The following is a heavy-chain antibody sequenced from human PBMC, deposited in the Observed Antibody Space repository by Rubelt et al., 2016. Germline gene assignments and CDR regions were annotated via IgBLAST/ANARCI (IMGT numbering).Heavy chain of an antibody. D-gene: IGHD4-11*01. CDR1: GFALSTNEVG. J-gene: IGHJ3*02. CDR2: IYWDDDK. Sequence: SGPTLVKPTETLTLTCSCSGFALSTNEVGVGWFRQPPGKALEWLALIYWDDDKRYSPSLKSRLTITQDTSKNQVVLTMTNMDPVETATYYCAHRLFRTVAFDIWGQVTAVTVS. V-gene: IGHV2-5*02. CDR3: AHRLFRTVAFDI.